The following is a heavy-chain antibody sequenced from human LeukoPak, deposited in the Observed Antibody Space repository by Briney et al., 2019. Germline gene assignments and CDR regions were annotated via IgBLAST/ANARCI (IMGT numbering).Heavy chain of an antibody. CDR1: GFTFSSYG. V-gene: IGHV3-49*04. CDR3: TRDGYDFWSGYRRPSDY. CDR2: IRSKAYGGTT. J-gene: IGHJ4*02. Sequence: GGSLRLSCAASGFTFSSYGMHWVRQAPGKGLEWVGFIRSKAYGGTTEYAASVKGRFTISRDDSKSIAYLQMNSLKTEDTAVYYCTRDGYDFWSGYRRPSDYWGQGTLVTVSS. D-gene: IGHD3-3*01.